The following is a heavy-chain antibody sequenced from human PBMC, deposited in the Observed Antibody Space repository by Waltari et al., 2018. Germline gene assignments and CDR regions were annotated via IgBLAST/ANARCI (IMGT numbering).Heavy chain of an antibody. CDR3: ARAAGWFGELLSGGAGYFDY. V-gene: IGHV3-48*01. Sequence: EVQLVESGGGLVQPGGSLRLSCAASGFTFSSYSMNWVRQAPGKGLEWVSYISSSSRTIYYADSGKGRFTISRDNAKNSLYLQMNSLRAEDTAVYYCARAAGWFGELLSGGAGYFDYWGQGTLVTVSS. J-gene: IGHJ4*02. D-gene: IGHD3-10*01. CDR1: GFTFSSYS. CDR2: ISSSSRTI.